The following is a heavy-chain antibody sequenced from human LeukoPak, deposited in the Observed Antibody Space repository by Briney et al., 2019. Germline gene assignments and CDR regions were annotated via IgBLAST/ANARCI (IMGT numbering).Heavy chain of an antibody. V-gene: IGHV4-59*08. CDR3: ARGTRNFDY. J-gene: IGHJ4*02. CDR2: IYYSGST. D-gene: IGHD3/OR15-3a*01. Sequence: SETLSLTCTVSGVPISSYYWSWIRQPPGKGLEWIGYIYYSGSTNYNPSLKGRVTISVDTSKNQFSLKLSSVTAADTAVYYCARGTRNFDYWGQGTLVTVSS. CDR1: GVPISSYY.